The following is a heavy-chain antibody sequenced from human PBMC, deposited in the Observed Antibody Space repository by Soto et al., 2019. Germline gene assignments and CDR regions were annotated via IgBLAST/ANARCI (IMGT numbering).Heavy chain of an antibody. CDR1: GGSISSYY. V-gene: IGHV4-59*08. Sequence: SETLSLTCTVSGGSISSYYWSWIQQPPGKGLEWIGYIYYSGSTNYNPSLKSRVTISVDTSKNQFSLKLSSVTAADTAVYYCARLIYPSSTSFDYWGQGTLVTVSS. D-gene: IGHD1-26*01. J-gene: IGHJ4*02. CDR3: ARLIYPSSTSFDY. CDR2: IYYSGST.